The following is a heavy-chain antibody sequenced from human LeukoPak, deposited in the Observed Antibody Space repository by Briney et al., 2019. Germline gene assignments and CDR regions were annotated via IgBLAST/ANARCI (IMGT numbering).Heavy chain of an antibody. J-gene: IGHJ4*02. V-gene: IGHV3-21*05. CDR3: ASVSGSYSGGHDY. CDR2: ISSSSSYI. Sequence: GGSLRLSCAASGFTFSSYSMNWVRQAPGKGLEWVSYISSSSSYIYYADSVKGRFTISRDNAKNSLYLQMNSLRAEDTAVYYCASVSGSYSGGHDYWGQGTLVTVSS. D-gene: IGHD1-26*01. CDR1: GFTFSSYS.